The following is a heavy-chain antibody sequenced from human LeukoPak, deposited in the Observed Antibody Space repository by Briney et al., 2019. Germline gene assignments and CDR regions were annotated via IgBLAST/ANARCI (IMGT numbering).Heavy chain of an antibody. CDR3: ARVGSTDV. V-gene: IGHV4-61*02. J-gene: IGHJ6*04. Sequence: SETLSLTCTVSGVSINTDFYYWSWIRQPAGKGLEWIGRIHTSGSTNYNPSLKSRVSISLDTSKNQFSLKLSSVTAADTAVYYCARVGSTDVWGKGTTVTISS. CDR2: IHTSGST. CDR1: GVSINTDFYY.